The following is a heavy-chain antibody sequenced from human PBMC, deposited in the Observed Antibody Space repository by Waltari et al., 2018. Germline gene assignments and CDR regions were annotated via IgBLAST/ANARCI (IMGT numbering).Heavy chain of an antibody. V-gene: IGHV1-2*04. CDR1: GYTCNDYY. D-gene: IGHD4-4*01. Sequence: QVQLVQSGAEVKKPGASVKVSCKASGYTCNDYYNHWVRQAPGQGLEWMGWINPNSGGTKYAQKFQGWVTMTRDTSINTAYLEVSGRGSDDTAVYYCARQATDYSSYWFHPWGQGTLVTVSS. CDR3: ARQATDYSSYWFHP. J-gene: IGHJ5*02. CDR2: INPNSGGT.